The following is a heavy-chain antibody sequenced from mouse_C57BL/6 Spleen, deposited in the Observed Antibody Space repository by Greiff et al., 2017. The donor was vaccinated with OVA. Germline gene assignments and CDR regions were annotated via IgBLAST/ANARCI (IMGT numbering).Heavy chain of an antibody. CDR1: GFTFSSYA. J-gene: IGHJ2*01. CDR2: ISDGGSYT. CDR3: ARGRGTTVVASYYFDY. D-gene: IGHD1-1*01. V-gene: IGHV5-4*01. Sequence: EVQGVESGGGLVKPGGSLKLSCAASGFTFSSYAMSWVRQTPEKRLEWVATISDGGSYTYYPDNVKGRFTISRDNDKNNLYLQMSHLKSEDTAMYYCARGRGTTVVASYYFDYWGQGTTLTVSS.